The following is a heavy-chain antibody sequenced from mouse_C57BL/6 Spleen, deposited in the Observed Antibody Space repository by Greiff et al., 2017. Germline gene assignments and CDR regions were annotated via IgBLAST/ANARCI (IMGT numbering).Heavy chain of an antibody. CDR2: INPNYGTT. Sequence: EVQLQQSGPELVKPGASVKISCKASGYSFTDYNMNWVKQSTGKSLEWIGVINPNYGTTSYNQKFKGKATLTVDQSSSTAYMQLNSLTSEDSAVYYCARGHDGSSYWYFDVWGTGTTVTVSS. V-gene: IGHV1-39*01. D-gene: IGHD1-1*01. J-gene: IGHJ1*03. CDR1: GYSFTDYN. CDR3: ARGHDGSSYWYFDV.